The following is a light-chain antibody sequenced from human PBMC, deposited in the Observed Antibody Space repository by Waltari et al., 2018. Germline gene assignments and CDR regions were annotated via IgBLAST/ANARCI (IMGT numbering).Light chain of an antibody. J-gene: IGKJ1*01. CDR3: QQYDNWLGT. V-gene: IGKV3-15*01. CDR1: QSIRSN. CDR2: GAS. Sequence: EMVMTQSPATLSVFPGEIATLSCRASQSIRSNLAWYQHKPGQAPRLLIYGASTRATGIPARFSGSGSGTEFTLTISSLQSEDFAVYFCQQYDNWLGTFGQGTKVEIK.